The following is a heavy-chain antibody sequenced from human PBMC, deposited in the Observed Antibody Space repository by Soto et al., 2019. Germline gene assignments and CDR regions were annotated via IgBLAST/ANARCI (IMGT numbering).Heavy chain of an antibody. CDR3: ARKLGYCIGGSCIDP. CDR2: IYWDDDK. Sequence: QITLKESGPTLVKPTQTLTLTCTFSGFSLSTSGVGVGWIRQPPGKALEWLALIYWDDDKRYSPSLKSRLTITKDTSKNQVVLTMTNMDPVDTATYYCARKLGYCIGGSCIDPWGQGTLVTVSS. V-gene: IGHV2-5*02. J-gene: IGHJ5*02. CDR1: GFSLSTSGVG. D-gene: IGHD2-15*01.